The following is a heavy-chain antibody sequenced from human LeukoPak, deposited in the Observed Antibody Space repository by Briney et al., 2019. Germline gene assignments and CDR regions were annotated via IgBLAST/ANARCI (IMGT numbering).Heavy chain of an antibody. CDR2: IYYSGST. V-gene: IGHV4-39*01. CDR1: GGSISSSSYY. J-gene: IGHJ4*02. CDR3: ASKHYYDSSGLIRLDY. D-gene: IGHD3-22*01. Sequence: PSETLSLTCTASGGSISSSSYYWGWIRQPPGKGLEWIGSIYYSGSTYYNPSLKSRVTISVDTSKNQFSLKLSSVTAADTAVYYCASKHYYDSSGLIRLDYWGQGTLVTVSS.